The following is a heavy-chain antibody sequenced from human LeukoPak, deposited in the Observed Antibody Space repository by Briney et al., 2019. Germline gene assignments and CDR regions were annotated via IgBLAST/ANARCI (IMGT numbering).Heavy chain of an antibody. J-gene: IGHJ6*03. Sequence: SQTLSLTCTVSGGSISSGGYYWSWLRQHPGKGLEWIGYIYYSGSTYYNPSLKSRVTISVDTSKNQFSLKLSSVTAADTAVYYCARAAWGYSGYEYRYYYYYMDVWGKGTTVTVSS. CDR3: ARAAWGYSGYEYRYYYYYMDV. D-gene: IGHD5-12*01. V-gene: IGHV4-31*03. CDR1: GGSISSGGYY. CDR2: IYYSGST.